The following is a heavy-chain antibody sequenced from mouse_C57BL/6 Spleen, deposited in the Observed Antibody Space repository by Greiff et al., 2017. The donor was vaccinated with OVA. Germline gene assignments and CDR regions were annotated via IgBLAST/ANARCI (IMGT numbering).Heavy chain of an antibody. D-gene: IGHD1-1*01. CDR1: GYAFTNYL. CDR2: INPGSGGT. J-gene: IGHJ2*01. Sequence: QVQLQQSGAELVRPGTSVKVSCKASGYAFTNYLIEWVKQRPGQGLEWIGVINPGSGGTNYNEKLKGKATLTADKSSSTAYMQLSSLTSEDSAVYFCARSRITRDYFDYWGQGTTLTVSS. V-gene: IGHV1-54*01. CDR3: ARSRITRDYFDY.